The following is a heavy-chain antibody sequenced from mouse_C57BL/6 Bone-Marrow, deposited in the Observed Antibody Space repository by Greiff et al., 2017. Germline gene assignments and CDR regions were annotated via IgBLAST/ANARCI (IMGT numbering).Heavy chain of an antibody. D-gene: IGHD1-1*01. Sequence: QVQLQQPGAELVRPGSSVKLSCKASGYTFTSYWMDWVKQRPGQGLEWIGNIYPSDSETHYNQKFKDKATLTVDKSSSTAYMQRSSLTSEDSAVYYCARGYYGSSPDCWGQGTTLTVSS. CDR1: GYTFTSYW. CDR2: IYPSDSET. J-gene: IGHJ2*01. V-gene: IGHV1-61*01. CDR3: ARGYYGSSPDC.